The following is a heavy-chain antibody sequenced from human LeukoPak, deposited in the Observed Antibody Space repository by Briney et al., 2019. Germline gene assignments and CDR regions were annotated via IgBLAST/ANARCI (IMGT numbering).Heavy chain of an antibody. CDR1: GFTFSSYA. J-gene: IGHJ5*02. CDR2: ISGSGGST. V-gene: IGHV3-23*01. Sequence: GGSLRLSCVASGFTFSSYAMSWVRQAPGKGLEWVSAISGSGGSTYYADSVKGRFTISRDNSKNTLYLQMNSLRAEDTAVYYCAKDLITMIVAVSAHPYNWFAPWGQGTLVTVSS. CDR3: AKDLITMIVAVSAHPYNWFAP. D-gene: IGHD3-22*01.